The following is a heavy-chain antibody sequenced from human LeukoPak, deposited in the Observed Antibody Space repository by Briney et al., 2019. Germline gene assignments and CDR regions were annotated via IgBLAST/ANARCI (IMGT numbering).Heavy chain of an antibody. V-gene: IGHV3-15*01. CDR1: GFTFSNAW. J-gene: IGHJ4*02. D-gene: IGHD6-13*01. Sequence: GGPLRLSCAASGFTFSNAWMSWVRQAPGKGLEWVGRIKSKTDGGTTDYAAPVKGRFTISRDDSKNTLYLQMNSLRAEDTAVYYCAREVHVIAAAEPYFNYWGQGTLVTVSS. CDR2: IKSKTDGGTT. CDR3: AREVHVIAAAEPYFNY.